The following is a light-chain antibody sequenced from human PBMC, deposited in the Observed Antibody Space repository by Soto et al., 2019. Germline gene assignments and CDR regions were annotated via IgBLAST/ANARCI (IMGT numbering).Light chain of an antibody. CDR1: LTVSHW. CDR3: QHYNRDSEA. J-gene: IGKJ1*01. Sequence: IDITQSPSTLSGSLGDRVTIAXRASLTVSHWFAWYQQHPAXPPKXXXDKXSTLKTGGPSRFSGSGSVTEFTPTISSLHPDYLANYYLQHYNRDSEAFGQGTKVDI. CDR2: KXS. V-gene: IGKV1-5*03.